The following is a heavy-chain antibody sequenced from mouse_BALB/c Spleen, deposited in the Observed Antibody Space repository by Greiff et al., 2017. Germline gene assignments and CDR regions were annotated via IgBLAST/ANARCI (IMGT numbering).Heavy chain of an antibody. D-gene: IGHD2-3*01. V-gene: IGHV5-12-2*01. CDR1: GFTFSSYT. J-gene: IGHJ3*01. CDR3: ARPSYDGYYQFAY. Sequence: EVKVEESGGGLVQPGGSLKLSCAASGFTFSSYTMSWVRQTPEKRLEWVAYISNGGGSTYYPDTVKGRFTISRDNAKNTLYLQMSSLKSEDTAMYYCARPSYDGYYQFAYWGQGTLVTVSA. CDR2: ISNGGGST.